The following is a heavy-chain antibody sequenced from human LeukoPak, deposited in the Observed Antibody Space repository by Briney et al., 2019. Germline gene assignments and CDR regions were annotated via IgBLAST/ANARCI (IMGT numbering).Heavy chain of an antibody. D-gene: IGHD1-26*01. Sequence: GGSLRLSCAASGFTFSSYAMSWVRQAPGKGLEWVANINPDGSGKYYVDSVKGRFTISRDNAKNSLCLQMSSLRVEDTAVYYCARGSSWGGDYWGQGTLVTVSS. CDR3: ARGSSWGGDY. CDR2: INPDGSGK. CDR1: GFTFSSYA. J-gene: IGHJ4*02. V-gene: IGHV3-7*03.